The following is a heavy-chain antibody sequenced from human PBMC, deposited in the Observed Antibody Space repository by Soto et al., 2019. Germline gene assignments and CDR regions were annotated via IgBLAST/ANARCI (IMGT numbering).Heavy chain of an antibody. CDR1: GFTFFTSA. Sequence: SVKVSCKASGFTFFTSAVQWVRQARGQRLEWIGWIVVGSGNTNYAQKFQERVTITRDIYASTAYMELSSLRSEDTAVYYCAIAVAGFGYWGKGTTVTASS. CDR2: IVVGSGNT. V-gene: IGHV1-58*01. D-gene: IGHD6-19*01. J-gene: IGHJ4*02. CDR3: AIAVAGFGY.